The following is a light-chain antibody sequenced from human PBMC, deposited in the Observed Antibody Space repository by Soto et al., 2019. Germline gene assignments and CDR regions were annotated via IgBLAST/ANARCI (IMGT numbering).Light chain of an antibody. CDR3: QQRSN. Sequence: EIVRTQSPATLSVSPGDRATLSCRASQSVISNLAWHQQKPGQAPRLLIYDASNRATGIPARFSGSGSGTDFTLTISSLEPEDFAVYYCQQRSNFGQGTRLEIK. V-gene: IGKV3-11*01. J-gene: IGKJ5*01. CDR1: QSVISN. CDR2: DAS.